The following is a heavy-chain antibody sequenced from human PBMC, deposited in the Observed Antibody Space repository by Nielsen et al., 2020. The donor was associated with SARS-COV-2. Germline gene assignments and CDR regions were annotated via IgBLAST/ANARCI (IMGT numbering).Heavy chain of an antibody. CDR1: GDTLTQLS. CDR2: FDPQDGET. D-gene: IGHD6-13*01. J-gene: IGHJ5*02. CDR3: ATGPGQLVLGWFDP. V-gene: IGHV1-24*01. Sequence: ASVKVSCKVPGDTLTQLSMHWVRQAPGKGLEWMGEFDPQDGETTYAQKFQGRITMTEDPSIDTAYLDLSSLRSEDTAVYYCATGPGQLVLGWFDPWGQGTLVTVSS.